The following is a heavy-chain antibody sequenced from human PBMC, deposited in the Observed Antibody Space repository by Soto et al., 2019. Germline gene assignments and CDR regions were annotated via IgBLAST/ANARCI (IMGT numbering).Heavy chain of an antibody. CDR2: IYYSGST. V-gene: IGHV4-39*01. Sequence: ASETLSLTCTVSGGSISSSSYYWGWIRQPPGKGLEWIGSIYYSGSTYYNPSLKSRVTISVDTSKNQFSLKLSSVTAADTAVYYCASGYFDWLVDYWGQGTLVTVSS. CDR1: GGSISSSSYY. D-gene: IGHD3-9*01. J-gene: IGHJ4*02. CDR3: ASGYFDWLVDY.